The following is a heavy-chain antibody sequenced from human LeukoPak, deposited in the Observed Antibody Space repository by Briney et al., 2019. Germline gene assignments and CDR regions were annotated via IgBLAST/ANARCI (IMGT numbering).Heavy chain of an antibody. D-gene: IGHD2-15*01. J-gene: IGHJ4*02. V-gene: IGHV3-23*01. CDR3: AKRYCGSGSCYHFDY. Sequence: GGSLRLSCAASGVTFSSYAMSRVRQASGKGLEWVSGISGSGGSTYYPDSVKGRFTISRDNSKNTVYLQMNSLRAEDTAVYYCAKRYCGSGSCYHFDYWRQGTLVTVSS. CDR2: ISGSGGST. CDR1: GVTFSSYA.